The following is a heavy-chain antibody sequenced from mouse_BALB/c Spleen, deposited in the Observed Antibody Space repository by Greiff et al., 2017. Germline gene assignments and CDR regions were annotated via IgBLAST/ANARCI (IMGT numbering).Heavy chain of an antibody. CDR3: ARSLLRFAY. CDR1: GYTFTSYW. V-gene: IGHV1-4*01. Sequence: VQLVESGAELARPGASVKLSCKASGYTFTSYWMQWVKQRPGQGLEWIGYINPSTGYTEYNQKFKDKATLTADKSSSTAYMQLSSLTSEDSAVYYCARSLLRFAYWGQGTLVTVSA. J-gene: IGHJ3*01. D-gene: IGHD2-10*01. CDR2: INPSTGYT.